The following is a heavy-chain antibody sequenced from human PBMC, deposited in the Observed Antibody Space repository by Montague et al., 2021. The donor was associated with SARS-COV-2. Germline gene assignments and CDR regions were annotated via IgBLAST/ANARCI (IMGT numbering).Heavy chain of an antibody. CDR2: INSDGSST. D-gene: IGHD2-15*01. Sequence: SLRLSCAASGFTFSSYWMHWVRQAPGKGLVWVSRINSDGSSTSYADSVKGRLTISRDNAKNTLYLQMNSLRAEDTAVYYCAVLGVVVAATQDWYFDLWGRGTLVTVSS. V-gene: IGHV3-74*01. J-gene: IGHJ2*01. CDR1: GFTFSSYW. CDR3: AVLGVVVAATQDWYFDL.